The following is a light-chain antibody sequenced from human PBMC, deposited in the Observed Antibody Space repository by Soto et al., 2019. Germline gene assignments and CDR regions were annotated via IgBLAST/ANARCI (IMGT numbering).Light chain of an antibody. V-gene: IGLV2-23*03. CDR3: CSYAGSRSVVV. CDR1: SSDVGSYNL. Sequence: QSALTQPASVSGSPGQSITISCTGTSSDVGSYNLVSWYLQHPGKAPKLIIYEGSKRPSGVSNRFSGSKSGNTASLTISGLQAEDEADYYCCSYAGSRSVVVFGGGTKVTVL. J-gene: IGLJ2*01. CDR2: EGS.